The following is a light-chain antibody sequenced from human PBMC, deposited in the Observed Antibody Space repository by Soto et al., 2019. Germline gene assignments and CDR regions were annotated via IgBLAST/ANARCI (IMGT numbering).Light chain of an antibody. J-gene: IGKJ4*01. Sequence: IQLTQSPSSLSASVGDRVTITCRAGQAIGSALAWYQQRPGKAPKLLLYDASILEAVVPSRFSGSGSGTDFTLTIPSLRPEDFATYYCQQFNGFPLTFGGGTKVQIK. CDR1: QAIGSA. CDR3: QQFNGFPLT. V-gene: IGKV1-13*02. CDR2: DAS.